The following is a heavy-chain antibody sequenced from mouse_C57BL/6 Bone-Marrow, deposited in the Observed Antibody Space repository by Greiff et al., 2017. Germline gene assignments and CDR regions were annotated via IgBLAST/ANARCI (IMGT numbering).Heavy chain of an antibody. CDR3: ARRGGWPYFDY. CDR1: GYTFTSYW. CDR2: IYPGSGST. D-gene: IGHD2-3*01. J-gene: IGHJ2*01. V-gene: IGHV1-55*01. Sequence: QVQLQQPGAELVKPGASVKMSCKASGYTFTSYWITWVKQRPGQGLEWIGDIYPGSGSTNYNEKFKRKGTLTVDTSSSTVYMQLIRRTSEDSAVYYCARRGGWPYFDYWGQGTTLTVSS.